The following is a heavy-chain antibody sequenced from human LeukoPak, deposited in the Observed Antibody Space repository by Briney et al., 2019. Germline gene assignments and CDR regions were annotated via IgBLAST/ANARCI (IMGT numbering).Heavy chain of an antibody. D-gene: IGHD5-18*01. CDR1: GGSISSYY. CDR2: IYYSGST. CDR3: ARSMQLWPWMEY. Sequence: PSETLSLTCTVSGGSISSYYWSWIRQPPGKGLEWIGYIYYSGSTNYNPSLKSRVTISVDTSKNQFSLKLSSVTAADTAVYYCARSMQLWPWMEYWGQGTLVTVSS. V-gene: IGHV4-59*01. J-gene: IGHJ4*02.